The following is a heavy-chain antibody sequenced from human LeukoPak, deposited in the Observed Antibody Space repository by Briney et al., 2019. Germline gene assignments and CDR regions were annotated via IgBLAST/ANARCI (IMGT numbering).Heavy chain of an antibody. CDR3: AKDLDVVVVTSTGVDY. J-gene: IGHJ4*02. CDR2: ISGSGGST. D-gene: IGHD2-15*01. CDR1: GFTFSSYA. V-gene: IGHV3-23*01. Sequence: PGGSLRLSCAASGFTFSSYAMSWVRQAPGKGLEWVSAISGSGGSTYYADSVKGRFTISRDNSKNTLYLQMNSLRSEDTAVYYCAKDLDVVVVTSTGVDYWGQGTLVTVSS.